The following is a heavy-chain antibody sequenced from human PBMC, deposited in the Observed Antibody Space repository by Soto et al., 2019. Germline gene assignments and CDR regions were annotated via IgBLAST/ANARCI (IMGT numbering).Heavy chain of an antibody. CDR1: GGSFSGYY. CDR3: ARVGRWLQFFDY. D-gene: IGHD5-12*01. Sequence: PSETLSLTCAVYGGSFSGYYWSWIRQPPGKGLEWIGEINHSGSTNYNPSLKSRVTISVDTSKNQFSLKLSSVTAADTAVYYCARVGRWLQFFDYWGQGTLVTVSS. J-gene: IGHJ4*02. V-gene: IGHV4-34*01. CDR2: INHSGST.